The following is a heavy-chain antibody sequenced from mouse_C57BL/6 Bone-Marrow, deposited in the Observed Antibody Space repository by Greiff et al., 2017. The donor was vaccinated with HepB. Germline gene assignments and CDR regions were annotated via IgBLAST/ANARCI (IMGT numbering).Heavy chain of an antibody. CDR1: GFSLTSYA. Sequence: QVQLQQSGPGLVAPSQSLSITCTVSGFSLTSYAISWVRQPPGKGLEWLGVIWTGGGTNYNSALKSRLSISKDNSKSQVFLKMNSLQTDDTARYYCARGAPYSNYLHYAMDYWGQGTSVTVSS. D-gene: IGHD2-5*01. J-gene: IGHJ4*01. V-gene: IGHV2-9-1*01. CDR3: ARGAPYSNYLHYAMDY. CDR2: IWTGGGT.